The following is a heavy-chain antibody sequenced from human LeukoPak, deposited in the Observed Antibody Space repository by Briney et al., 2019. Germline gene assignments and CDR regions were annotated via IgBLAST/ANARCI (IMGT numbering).Heavy chain of an antibody. CDR3: AGYSGYEPIDY. D-gene: IGHD5-12*01. V-gene: IGHV4-34*01. J-gene: IGHJ4*02. Sequence: PSETLSLTCTVSGGSINSYYWNWIRQPPGKGLEWIGEINHSGSTNYNPSLKSRVTISVDTSKNQFSLKLSSVTAADTAVYYCAGYSGYEPIDYWGQGTLVTVSS. CDR1: GGSINSYY. CDR2: INHSGST.